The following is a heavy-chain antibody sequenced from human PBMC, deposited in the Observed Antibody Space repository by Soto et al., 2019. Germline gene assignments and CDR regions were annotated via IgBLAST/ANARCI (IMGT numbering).Heavy chain of an antibody. J-gene: IGHJ4*02. CDR2: IYPADSDT. CDR3: ASSVLVTSTMNYFDF. Sequence: PGESLKISCKASGYSFSNYWIAWVRQMPGKGLEWMGIIYPADSDTRYSPSFQGQVTISADKSATTAYVQWSSLKASDSAMYYCASSVLVTSTMNYFDFWGQGTLVTVSS. V-gene: IGHV5-51*01. CDR1: GYSFSNYW. D-gene: IGHD6-6*01.